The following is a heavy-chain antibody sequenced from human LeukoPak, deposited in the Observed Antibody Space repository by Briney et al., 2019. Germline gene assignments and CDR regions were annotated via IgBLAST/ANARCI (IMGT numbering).Heavy chain of an antibody. V-gene: IGHV3-74*01. J-gene: IGHJ4*02. D-gene: IGHD3-10*01. Sequence: GGSLRLSCAASGFTFISYWMHWVRQAPGKGLDWVSRINSDGSTTNYADTVKGRFTISRDNAKNTLYLQMNSLRAEDTAVYYCARDPRGGTLDYWGQGTLVTVSS. CDR2: INSDGSTT. CDR1: GFTFISYW. CDR3: ARDPRGGTLDY.